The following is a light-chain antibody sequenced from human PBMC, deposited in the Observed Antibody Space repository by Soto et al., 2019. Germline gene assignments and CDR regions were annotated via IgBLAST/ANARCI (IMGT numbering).Light chain of an antibody. CDR3: QQANSFPIT. V-gene: IGKV1D-12*01. Sequence: DIQMTQSPSSVSASVGDRVSITCRASQSISTWLAWYQQKPGKAPNLLIYAASSLQGGVPSRFSGSGSGTYFTLTISSLQPEDSVTYYCQQANSFPITFGQGTRLEIK. CDR2: AAS. CDR1: QSISTW. J-gene: IGKJ5*01.